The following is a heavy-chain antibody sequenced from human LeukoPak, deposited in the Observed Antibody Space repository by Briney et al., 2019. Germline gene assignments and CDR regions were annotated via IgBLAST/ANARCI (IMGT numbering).Heavy chain of an antibody. CDR3: ARESIYDSSGYYYGLGMDV. CDR2: IYSGGST. D-gene: IGHD3-22*01. J-gene: IGHJ6*02. Sequence: GGSLRLSCAASGLTVSSNYMSWVRQAPGKGLEWVSVIYSGGSTYYADSVKGRFTISRDNSKNTLYLQMNSLRAEDTAVYYCARESIYDSSGYYYGLGMDVWGQGTTVTVSS. V-gene: IGHV3-66*01. CDR1: GLTVSSNY.